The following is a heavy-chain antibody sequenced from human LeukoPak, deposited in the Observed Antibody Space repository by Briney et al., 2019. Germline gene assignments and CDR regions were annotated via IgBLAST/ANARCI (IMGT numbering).Heavy chain of an antibody. J-gene: IGHJ4*02. CDR1: GFTFSSYS. CDR2: ITASGTAM. Sequence: GGSLRLSCAASGFTFSSYSMNWVRQAPGKGLEWVSHITASGTAMFYAGSVKGRFTISRDNAKNSLYLQMNSLRDEDTAVYYCASSGSYRFDYWGQGTLVTVSS. CDR3: ASSGSYRFDY. D-gene: IGHD1-26*01. V-gene: IGHV3-48*02.